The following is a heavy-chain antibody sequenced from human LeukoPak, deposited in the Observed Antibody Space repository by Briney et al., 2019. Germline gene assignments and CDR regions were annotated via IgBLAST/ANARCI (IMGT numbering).Heavy chain of an antibody. CDR1: GGSISSYY. CDR3: ARHRKFDP. J-gene: IGHJ5*02. V-gene: IGHV4-59*08. Sequence: PSETLSLTCTVSGGSISSYYWSWIRQPPGKGLEWIGYIYYSGSTNYNPSLKSRVTISVDTSKNQFSLKLSCVTAADTAVYYCARHRKFDPWGQGTLVTVSS. D-gene: IGHD1-14*01. CDR2: IYYSGST.